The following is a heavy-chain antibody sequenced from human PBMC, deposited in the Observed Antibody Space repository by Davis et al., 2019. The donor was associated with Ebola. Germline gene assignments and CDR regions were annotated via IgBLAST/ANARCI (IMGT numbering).Heavy chain of an antibody. Sequence: GESLKISCAASGFTFSSYGMHWVRQAPGKGLEWVAVISYDGSNKYYADSVKGRFTISRDNAKNSLYLQMNSLRDEDTAVYYCARGLDSSGWEEGGYFDYWGQGTLVTVSS. V-gene: IGHV3-30*03. CDR3: ARGLDSSGWEEGGYFDY. CDR1: GFTFSSYG. J-gene: IGHJ4*02. CDR2: ISYDGSNK. D-gene: IGHD6-19*01.